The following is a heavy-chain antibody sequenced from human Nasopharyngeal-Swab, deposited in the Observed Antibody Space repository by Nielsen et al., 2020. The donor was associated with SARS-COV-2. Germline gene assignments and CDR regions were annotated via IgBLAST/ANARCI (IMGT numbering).Heavy chain of an antibody. CDR2: IWYDGSNK. J-gene: IGHJ4*02. Sequence: GESLKISCAASGFTFSSYGMHWVRQAPGKGLEWVAVIWYDGSNKYYADSVKGRFTIFRDNSKNTLYLQMNSLRAEDTAVYYCARVYSVAGGDDYWGQGTLVTVSS. V-gene: IGHV3-33*01. CDR1: GFTFSSYG. CDR3: ARVYSVAGGDDY. D-gene: IGHD6-19*01.